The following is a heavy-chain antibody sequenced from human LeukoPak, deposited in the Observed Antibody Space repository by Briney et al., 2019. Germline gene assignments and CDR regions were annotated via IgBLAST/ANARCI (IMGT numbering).Heavy chain of an antibody. CDR2: IRYDGSNK. J-gene: IGHJ5*02. CDR3: AKDGPEWGATSWFDP. CDR1: GFTFSSYG. V-gene: IGHV3-30*02. Sequence: GGSLRLSCAASGFTFSSYGMHWVRQAPGKGLEWVAFIRYDGSNKYYADSVKGRFTISRDNSKNTLYLQMDSLRAEDTAVYYCAKDGPEWGATSWFDPRGQGTLVTVSS. D-gene: IGHD3-16*01.